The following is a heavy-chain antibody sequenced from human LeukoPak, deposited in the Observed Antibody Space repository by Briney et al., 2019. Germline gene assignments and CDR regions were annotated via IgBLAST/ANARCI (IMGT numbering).Heavy chain of an antibody. J-gene: IGHJ6*02. CDR2: IYHSGST. V-gene: IGHV4-4*02. Sequence: SETLSLTCAVSGGSISSSNWWSWVRQPPGKGLEWIGEIYHSGSTNYNPSLKSRVTISVDKSKNQFSLKLSSVTAADTAVYYCARVSGLNYYYYGKDVWGQGTTVTVSS. D-gene: IGHD3-10*01. CDR3: ARVSGLNYYYYGKDV. CDR1: GGSISSSNW.